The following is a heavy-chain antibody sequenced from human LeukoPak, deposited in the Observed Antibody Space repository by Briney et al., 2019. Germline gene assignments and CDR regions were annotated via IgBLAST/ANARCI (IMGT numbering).Heavy chain of an antibody. CDR3: ARDLGDSSGYYEGYFDY. Sequence: SETLSLTCTVSGGSISSYYWSWIRQPPGKGLEWIGYIYYSGSTNYNPSLKSRVTISVDRTKNQFSLKLSSVTAADTAVYYCARDLGDSSGYYEGYFDYWGQGTLVTVSS. CDR1: GGSISSYY. V-gene: IGHV4-59*12. J-gene: IGHJ4*02. D-gene: IGHD3-22*01. CDR2: IYYSGST.